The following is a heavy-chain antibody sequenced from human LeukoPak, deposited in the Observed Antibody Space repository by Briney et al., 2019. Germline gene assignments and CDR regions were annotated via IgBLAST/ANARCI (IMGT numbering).Heavy chain of an antibody. D-gene: IGHD3-10*01. V-gene: IGHV4-34*01. CDR2: INHSGST. CDR3: ARTNYGSGSYGY. J-gene: IGHJ4*02. CDR1: GGSFSGYY. Sequence: SETLSLTCAVYGGSFSGYYWSWIRQPPGKGLEWIGEINHSGSTNYNPSLKSRVTISVDTSKSQFSLKLSSVTAADTAVYYCARTNYGSGSYGYWGQGTLVTVSS.